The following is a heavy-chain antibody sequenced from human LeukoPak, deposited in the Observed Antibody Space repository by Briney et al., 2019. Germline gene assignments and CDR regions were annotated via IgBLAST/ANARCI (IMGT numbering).Heavy chain of an antibody. V-gene: IGHV1-2*02. CDR3: ARDITMVRGALYWFDP. CDR2: INPNSGGT. Sequence: ASVKVSCKASGSTFTGYYMHWVRQAPGQGLEWMGWINPNSGGTNYAQKFQGRVTMTRDTSISTAYMELSRLRSDDTAVYYCARDITMVRGALYWFDPWGQGTLVTVSS. J-gene: IGHJ5*02. D-gene: IGHD3-10*01. CDR1: GSTFTGYY.